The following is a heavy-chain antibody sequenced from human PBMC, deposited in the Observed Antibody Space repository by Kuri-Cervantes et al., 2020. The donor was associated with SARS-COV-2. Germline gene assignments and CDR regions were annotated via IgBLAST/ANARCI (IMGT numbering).Heavy chain of an antibody. CDR3: ARLGFSRGYSYGSGNWFDP. CDR2: ISSSSSYI. Sequence: GGSLRLSCAASGFTFRSYSMIWVRQAPGKGLEWVSSISSSSSYIYYADSVKGRFTISRDNAKNSLYLQMNSLRAEDTAVYYCARLGFSRGYSYGSGNWFDPWGQGTLVTVSS. V-gene: IGHV3-21*04. J-gene: IGHJ5*02. CDR1: GFTFRSYS. D-gene: IGHD5-18*01.